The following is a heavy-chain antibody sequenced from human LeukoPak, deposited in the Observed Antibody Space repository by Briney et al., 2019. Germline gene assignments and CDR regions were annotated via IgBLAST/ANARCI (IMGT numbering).Heavy chain of an antibody. V-gene: IGHV3-23*01. J-gene: IGHJ4*02. CDR1: GFTFSSYA. D-gene: IGHD4-11*01. Sequence: PGGSLRLSCAASGFTFSSYAMSWVRQAPGEVLEWVSAISGSGGSTYYADSLKGRFTISRDNSKNTLYLQMNSLRAEDTAVYYCANSLFRATVTTFIDYWGQGTLVTVSS. CDR2: ISGSGGST. CDR3: ANSLFRATVTTFIDY.